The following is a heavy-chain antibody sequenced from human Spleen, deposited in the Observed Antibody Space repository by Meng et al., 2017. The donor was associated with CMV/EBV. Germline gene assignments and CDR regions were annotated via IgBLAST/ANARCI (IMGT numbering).Heavy chain of an antibody. CDR1: GGTFSRYA. CDR2: IIPTLGRV. J-gene: IGHJ4*02. CDR3: ARAGGGIATADY. Sequence: SVKVSCKASGGTFSRYAISWVRQAPGQGLEWMGGIIPTLGRVNYAQKFQGRVTITADKSTSTAYMELSSLRSEDTAVYYCARAGGGIATADYWGQGTLVTVSS. D-gene: IGHD6-13*01. V-gene: IGHV1-69*10.